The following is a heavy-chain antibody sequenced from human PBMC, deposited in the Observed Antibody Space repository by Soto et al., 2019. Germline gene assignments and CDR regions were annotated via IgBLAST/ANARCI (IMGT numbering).Heavy chain of an antibody. Sequence: ASVKVSCKASGYTFSDYYMHWLRQAPGQGLEWMGLINPRGGGTTYAQRFQDGVTMTRDTSTSTVYMEVSSLRSEDTALYYCARAYFGDYGEFDYWGRGTLVTVSS. D-gene: IGHD4-17*01. J-gene: IGHJ4*02. CDR3: ARAYFGDYGEFDY. CDR2: INPRGGGT. CDR1: GYTFSDYY. V-gene: IGHV1-46*01.